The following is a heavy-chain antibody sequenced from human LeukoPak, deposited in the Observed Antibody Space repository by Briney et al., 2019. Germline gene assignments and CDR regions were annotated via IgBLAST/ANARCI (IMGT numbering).Heavy chain of an antibody. CDR2: IYYSGST. J-gene: IGHJ5*02. Sequence: SETLSLTCTVSGGSISSYYWSWIRQPPGKGLEWIGYIYYSGSTNYNPSLKSQVTISVDTSKNQFSLKLSSVTAADTAVYYCARGPPYNWFDPWGQGTQVTVSS. V-gene: IGHV4-59*08. CDR3: ARGPPYNWFDP. CDR1: GGSISSYY.